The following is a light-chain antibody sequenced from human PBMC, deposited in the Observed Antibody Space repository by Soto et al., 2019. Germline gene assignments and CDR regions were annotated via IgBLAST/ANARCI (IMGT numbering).Light chain of an antibody. CDR2: GAS. Sequence: EIVLTQSPGTLSLSPGERATLSCRASQSVTSNFLAWYQQKPGQAPRLLIYGASTGAAGVPDRFSGSGSGTDFTLTITRLEPEDFAMYYCQQYGRSPLMYTFGQGTKLGVK. CDR1: QSVTSNF. CDR3: QQYGRSPLMYT. J-gene: IGKJ2*01. V-gene: IGKV3-20*01.